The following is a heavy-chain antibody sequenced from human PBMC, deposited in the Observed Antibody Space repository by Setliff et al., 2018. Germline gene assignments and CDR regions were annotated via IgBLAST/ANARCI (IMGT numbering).Heavy chain of an antibody. D-gene: IGHD6-19*01. CDR1: GFTFSSYG. CDR2: IQHDGNIK. V-gene: IGHV3-30*02. Sequence: GGSLRLSCAASGFTFSSYGMHWVRQAPGKGLEWVTYIQHDGNIKHYADSVKGRFTISRDNAKKSVDLQMNSLRAEDTAVYYCATKAVAGTGGQGTLVTVSS. CDR3: ATKAVAGT. J-gene: IGHJ4*02.